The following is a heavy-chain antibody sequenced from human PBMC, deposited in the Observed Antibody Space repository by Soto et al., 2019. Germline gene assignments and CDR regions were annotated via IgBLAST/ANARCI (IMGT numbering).Heavy chain of an antibody. CDR3: AKPIFWSGYYEFDY. V-gene: IGHV3-23*01. CDR1: GFTFSSYA. D-gene: IGHD3-3*01. Sequence: PGGSLRLSCAASGFTFSSYAMSWVRQAPGKGLEWVSAISASGGSTYYADSVKGRFTISRDNSKNTLYLQMNSLRAEDTAVYYCAKPIFWSGYYEFDYWGHGTLVTVSS. J-gene: IGHJ4*01. CDR2: ISASGGST.